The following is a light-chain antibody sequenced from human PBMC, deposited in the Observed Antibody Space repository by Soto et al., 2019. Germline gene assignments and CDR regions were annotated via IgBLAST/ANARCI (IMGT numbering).Light chain of an antibody. CDR2: GAS. CDR3: QQYNIWPQT. J-gene: IGKJ1*01. V-gene: IGKV3-15*01. CDR1: QSVSSSH. Sequence: EIVMTQSPATLSVSPGERATLSCRASQSVSSSHLAWYQQKPGQAPRLLIYGASTRATGIPARFSGSGSGTEFTLTISSLQSEDFAVYFCQQYNIWPQTFGQGTKVDIK.